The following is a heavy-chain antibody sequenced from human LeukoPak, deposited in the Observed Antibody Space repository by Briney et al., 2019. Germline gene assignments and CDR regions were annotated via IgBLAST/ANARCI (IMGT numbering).Heavy chain of an antibody. V-gene: IGHV4-59*01. CDR2: IYYSGST. D-gene: IGHD6-13*01. CDR3: AIYSSSWYAVFDP. Sequence: SETLSLTCTVSGGSISSYYWSWIRQPPGKGLEWIGYIYYSGSTNYNPSLKSRVTISVDTSKSQFSLKLSSVTAADTAVYYCAIYSSSWYAVFDPWGQGTLVTVSS. J-gene: IGHJ5*02. CDR1: GGSISSYY.